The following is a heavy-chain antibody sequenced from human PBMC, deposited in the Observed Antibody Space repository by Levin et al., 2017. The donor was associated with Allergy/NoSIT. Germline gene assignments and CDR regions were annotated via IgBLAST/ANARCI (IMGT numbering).Heavy chain of an antibody. CDR2: ISGSGGST. J-gene: IGHJ6*02. CDR3: AKKGRSDYYYDYGMDV. CDR1: GFTFSSYA. V-gene: IGHV3-23*01. Sequence: PGGSLRLSCAASGFTFSSYAMSWVRQAPGKGLEWVSAISGSGGSTYYADSVKGRFTISRDNSKNTLYLQMNSLRAEDTAVYYCAKKGRSDYYYDYGMDVWGQGTTVTVSS. D-gene: IGHD1-26*01.